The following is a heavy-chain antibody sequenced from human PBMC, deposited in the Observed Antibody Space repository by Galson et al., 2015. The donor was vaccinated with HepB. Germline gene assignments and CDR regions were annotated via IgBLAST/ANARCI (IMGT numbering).Heavy chain of an antibody. J-gene: IGHJ6*03. CDR1: GFTFSDYY. Sequence: LRLSCAASGFTFSDYYMSWIRQAPGKGPEWVSYISSSGSTIYYADSVKGRFTISRDNAKNSLYLQMNSLRAEDTAVYYCARDMKTVTNYYYYYMDVWGKGTTVTVSS. CDR2: ISSSGSTI. D-gene: IGHD4-17*01. V-gene: IGHV3-11*01. CDR3: ARDMKTVTNYYYYYMDV.